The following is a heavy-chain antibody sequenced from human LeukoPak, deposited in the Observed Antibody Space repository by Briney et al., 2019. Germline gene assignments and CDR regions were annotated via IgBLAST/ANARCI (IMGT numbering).Heavy chain of an antibody. CDR3: ARAYWSGYYLDY. CDR1: GGSISSGSYS. CDR2: IYHSGST. J-gene: IGHJ4*02. Sequence: KPSETLSLTCAVSGGSISSGSYSWSWIRQPPGKGLEWIGYIYHSGSTYYNPSLKSRVTISVDRSKNQFSLKLSSVTAADTAVYYCARAYWSGYYLDYWGQGTLVTVSS. D-gene: IGHD3-3*01. V-gene: IGHV4-30-2*01.